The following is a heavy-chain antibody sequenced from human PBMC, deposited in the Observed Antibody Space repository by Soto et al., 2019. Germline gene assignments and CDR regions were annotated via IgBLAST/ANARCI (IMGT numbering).Heavy chain of an antibody. CDR3: ARDPANYYYYGMDV. V-gene: IGHV4-31*03. Sequence: SETLSLTCTVSGGSISSGGYYWSWIRQHPGKGLEWIGYIYYSGSTYYNPSLKSRVTISVDTSKNQFSLKLSSVTAADTAAYYCARDPANYYYYGMDVWGQGTTVTSP. CDR2: IYYSGST. J-gene: IGHJ6*02. CDR1: GGSISSGGYY.